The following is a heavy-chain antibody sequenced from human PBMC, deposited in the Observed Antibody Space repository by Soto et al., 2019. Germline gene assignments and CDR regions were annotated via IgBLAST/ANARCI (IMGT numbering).Heavy chain of an antibody. J-gene: IGHJ4*02. D-gene: IGHD6-19*01. V-gene: IGHV4-59*01. Sequence: SETLSLTCTVSGGSISSYYWIWIRQPPGKGLEWIGYIYYSGSTNYNPSLKSRVTISVDTSKNQFSLKLSSVTAADTAVYYCARSGWSLTDYWGQGTLVTVSS. CDR3: ARSGWSLTDY. CDR1: GGSISSYY. CDR2: IYYSGST.